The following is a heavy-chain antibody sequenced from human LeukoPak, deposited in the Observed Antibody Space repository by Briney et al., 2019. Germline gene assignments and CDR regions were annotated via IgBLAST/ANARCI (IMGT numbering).Heavy chain of an antibody. CDR2: IKTKTAGGTI. CDR3: TTDYYYSSGYVF. Sequence: PGGSLRLSCAASGFTFSNAWMNWVRQAPGKGLEWVGRIKTKTAGGTIDYAAPVKGRFTISRDDSKNMLYLQMNSLKTEDTAVYFCTTDYYYSSGYVFWGQGTLVTVSS. V-gene: IGHV3-15*07. J-gene: IGHJ4*02. CDR1: GFTFSNAW. D-gene: IGHD3-22*01.